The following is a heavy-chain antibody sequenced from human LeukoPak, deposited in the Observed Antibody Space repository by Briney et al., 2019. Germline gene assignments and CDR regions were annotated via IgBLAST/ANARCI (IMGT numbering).Heavy chain of an antibody. D-gene: IGHD2/OR15-2a*01. CDR3: ARVPNLNPNIAPDL. Sequence: ASVKVSCKASGDTLTTYSISWVRQAPGQGLEWMGGIIPIFGTTQSAQKFQGRFTITADESTSTVYLDLNSLKSEDTAIYYCARVPNLNPNIAPDLWGQGTLDTVSS. J-gene: IGHJ4*02. V-gene: IGHV1-69*13. CDR1: GDTLTTYS. CDR2: IIPIFGTT.